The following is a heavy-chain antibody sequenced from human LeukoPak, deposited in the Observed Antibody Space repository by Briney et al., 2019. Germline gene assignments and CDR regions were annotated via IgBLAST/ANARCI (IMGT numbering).Heavy chain of an antibody. D-gene: IGHD6-19*01. J-gene: IGHJ4*02. CDR3: AREGIEQWLASYYFDY. CDR1: GGSISSGSYY. CDR2: IYTSGST. Sequence: PSQTLSLTCTVSGGSISSGSYYWSWIRQPAGKGLEWIGRIYTSGSTNYNPSLKSRVTISVDTSKNQFSLKLSSVTAADTAVYYCAREGIEQWLASYYFDYWGQGTLVTVSS. V-gene: IGHV4-61*02.